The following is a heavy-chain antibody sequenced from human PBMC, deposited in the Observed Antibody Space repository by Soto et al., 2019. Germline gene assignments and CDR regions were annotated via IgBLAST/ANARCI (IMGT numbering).Heavy chain of an antibody. CDR1: GFSLTNARMG. J-gene: IGHJ6*02. CDR2: IFSTDEK. V-gene: IGHV2-26*01. D-gene: IGHD3-3*01. Sequence: QVTLKESGPVLVRPTETLTLTCTVSGFSLTNARMGVSWVRQPPGKALEWLAHIFSTDEKSYSTSLKSRLTISKDTSESQVVLTMTNMGPVDTATYYCAWIRDLWTGHYMAYYSGMDVWGQGTTVTVSS. CDR3: AWIRDLWTGHYMAYYSGMDV.